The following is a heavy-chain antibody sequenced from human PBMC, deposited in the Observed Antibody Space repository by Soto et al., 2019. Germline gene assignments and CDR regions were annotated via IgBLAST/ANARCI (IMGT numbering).Heavy chain of an antibody. CDR3: ADDDYGDSDAFDF. Sequence: QVQLVESGGGVVQPGRSLRLSCAASGFTFSSYGMHWVRQAPGKGLEWVAVISYDGSNKYYADSVNGRFTISRDNSKNTLYLQMNSLRAEDTAVYYCADDDYGDSDAFDFWGQGTMVTVSS. J-gene: IGHJ3*01. D-gene: IGHD4-17*01. V-gene: IGHV3-30*18. CDR1: GFTFSSYG. CDR2: ISYDGSNK.